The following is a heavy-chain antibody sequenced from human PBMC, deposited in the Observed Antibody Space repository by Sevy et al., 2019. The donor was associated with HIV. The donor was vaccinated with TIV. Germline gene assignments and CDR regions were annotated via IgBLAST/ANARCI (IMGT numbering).Heavy chain of an antibody. J-gene: IGHJ2*01. CDR3: AKKGGYGSGSYYWYLDL. Sequence: GGSLRVSCAASGFTFSAYCMHWVRQAPGKGLVWVSHINTDGSGTSYADSVKGRFTISRDNAKNTLYLQMNSLRAEDTAVYYCAKKGGYGSGSYYWYLDLRGRGTLVTVSS. V-gene: IGHV3-74*01. D-gene: IGHD3-10*01. CDR1: GFTFSAYC. CDR2: INTDGSGT.